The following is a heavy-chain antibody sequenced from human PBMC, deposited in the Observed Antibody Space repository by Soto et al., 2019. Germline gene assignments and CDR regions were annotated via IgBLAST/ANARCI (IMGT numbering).Heavy chain of an antibody. D-gene: IGHD2-8*01. V-gene: IGHV4-34*01. CDR2: INHSGST. CDR1: GGSFSGYY. CDR3: ARGLYCTNGVCYTSYYYYYMDV. J-gene: IGHJ6*03. Sequence: QVQLQQWGAGLLKPSETLSLTCAVYGGSFSGYYWSWIRQPPGKGLEWIGEINHSGSTNYNPSLKSRVTISADTFKNQFSLKMSSVTAADTAVYYCARGLYCTNGVCYTSYYYYYMDVWGKGTTVTVSS.